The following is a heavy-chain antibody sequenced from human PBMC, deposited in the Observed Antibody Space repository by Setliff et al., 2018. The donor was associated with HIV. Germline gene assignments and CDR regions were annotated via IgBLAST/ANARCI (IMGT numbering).Heavy chain of an antibody. Sequence: SETLSLTCNVSGGSISSYYWSWIRQPPGKGLEWIGYIYYSGSTNYNPSLTSRVTISVDTSKNQFSLKLSSVTAADTAVYYCARGWGYYDSSGYYSPQYYFDYWGQGTLVTVSS. D-gene: IGHD3-22*01. J-gene: IGHJ4*02. CDR1: GGSISSYY. CDR2: IYYSGST. CDR3: ARGWGYYDSSGYYSPQYYFDY. V-gene: IGHV4-59*08.